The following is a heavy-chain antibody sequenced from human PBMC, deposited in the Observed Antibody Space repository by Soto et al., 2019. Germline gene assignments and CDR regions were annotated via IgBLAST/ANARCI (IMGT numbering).Heavy chain of an antibody. J-gene: IGHJ6*04. D-gene: IGHD3-3*01. Sequence: GESLKISCKGSGYSFTSYWIGWVRQMPGKGLEWMGIIYPGDSDTRYSPSFQGQVTISADKSISTAYLQWSSLKASDTAMYYCARHYAAYDFWSGPRPLPHYYYGMDVWGKGTMVTVSS. CDR3: ARHYAAYDFWSGPRPLPHYYYGMDV. V-gene: IGHV5-51*01. CDR2: IYPGDSDT. CDR1: GYSFTSYW.